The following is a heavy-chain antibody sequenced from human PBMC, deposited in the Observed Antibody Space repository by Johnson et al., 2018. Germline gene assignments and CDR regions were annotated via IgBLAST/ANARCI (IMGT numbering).Heavy chain of an antibody. CDR2: LSHDGGT. CDR3: ARCDDYVWVSYPDGFVI. Sequence: QVQLQQWGAGLLKPSETLSLTCEVFGGSFSNHFWTWIRQPPGKGLEWIGQLSHDGGTKYKPSLKSRLTMSVDTSKNQFSLLLSSMTAADTAVYYCARCDDYVWVSYPDGFVIWGQGTTVIVSS. CDR1: GGSFSNHF. V-gene: IGHV4-34*01. J-gene: IGHJ3*02. D-gene: IGHD3-16*02.